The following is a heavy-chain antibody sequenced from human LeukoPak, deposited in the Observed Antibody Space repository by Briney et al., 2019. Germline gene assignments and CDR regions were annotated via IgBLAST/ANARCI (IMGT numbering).Heavy chain of an antibody. CDR2: IHYGGNT. CDR1: GGSISNHY. Sequence: PSETLSLTCTVSGGSISNHYWSWIRQPPGKGLEWIGYIHYGGNTDYNPSLRSRLTISVDTSNNQFSLKLSSVTAADTAVYYCERRGDGYPYYFDYWGQGTLVTVSS. CDR3: ERRGDGYPYYFDY. J-gene: IGHJ4*02. V-gene: IGHV4-59*11. D-gene: IGHD5-24*01.